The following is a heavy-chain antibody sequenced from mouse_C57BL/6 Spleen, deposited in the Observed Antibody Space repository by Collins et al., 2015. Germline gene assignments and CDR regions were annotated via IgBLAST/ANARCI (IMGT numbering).Heavy chain of an antibody. Sequence: QVQLQQPGAELVMPGASVKLSCKASGYTFTSYWMHWVKQRPGQGLEWIGEIDPSDSYTNYNQKFKGKSTLTVDKSSSTAYMQLSSLTSEDSAVYYCARSRVVGYYSNYFDYWGQGTTLTVSS. V-gene: IGHV1-69*01. CDR3: ARSRVVGYYSNYFDY. CDR2: IDPSDSYT. CDR1: GYTFTSYW. D-gene: IGHD2-5*01. J-gene: IGHJ2*01.